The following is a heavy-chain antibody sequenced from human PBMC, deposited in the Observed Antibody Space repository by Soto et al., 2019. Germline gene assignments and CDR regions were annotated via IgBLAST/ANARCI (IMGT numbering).Heavy chain of an antibody. D-gene: IGHD3-10*01. V-gene: IGHV1-46*03. Sequence: QVQLVQSGAEVKKPGASVTVSCKASGYTFTSYYMHWVRQAPGQGLAWMGIINPSGGSTSDAQKFQGRVTMTRDTATSTVYMELSSLTSEDTAVYYCARVTISAGSYYLGFGPWGQGTLVTVSS. CDR2: INPSGGST. CDR1: GYTFTSYY. J-gene: IGHJ5*02. CDR3: ARVTISAGSYYLGFGP.